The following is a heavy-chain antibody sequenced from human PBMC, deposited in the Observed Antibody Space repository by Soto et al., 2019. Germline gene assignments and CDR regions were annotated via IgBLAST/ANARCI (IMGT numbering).Heavy chain of an antibody. Sequence: QITLKESGPPLVKPTQTLTLTCTFSGFSLSTSGVGVGWIRQPPGKALEWLALIYWDDDKRYSPSLKSRLTITKDTSKNQLVLTMTNIDPVDTATYYCAHRQRTVYFDFWGQGTLVTVSS. J-gene: IGHJ4*02. D-gene: IGHD4-17*01. CDR2: IYWDDDK. V-gene: IGHV2-5*02. CDR1: GFSLSTSGVG. CDR3: AHRQRTVYFDF.